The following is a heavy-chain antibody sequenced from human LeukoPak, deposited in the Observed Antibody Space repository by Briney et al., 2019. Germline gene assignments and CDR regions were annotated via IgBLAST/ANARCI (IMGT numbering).Heavy chain of an antibody. Sequence: SETLSLICGVYGGSFSGYYWTWIRQSPGKGLEWIGEINHSGSTKYNPSLKSRVAISADTSKNQFSLKLSSVTAADTAVYYCAGRGGLDDCWGQGTLVTVSS. V-gene: IGHV4-34*01. CDR1: GGSFSGYY. CDR3: AGRGGLDDC. CDR2: INHSGST. D-gene: IGHD3-16*01. J-gene: IGHJ4*02.